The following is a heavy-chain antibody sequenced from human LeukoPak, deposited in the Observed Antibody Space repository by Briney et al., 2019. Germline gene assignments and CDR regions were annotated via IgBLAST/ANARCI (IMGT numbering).Heavy chain of an antibody. D-gene: IGHD3/OR15-3a*01. CDR3: ARHARGTGYFDY. J-gene: IGHJ4*02. CDR2: VYYSGIT. V-gene: IGHV4-59*08. Sequence: SETLSLTCTVSGGSISSDYWSWIRQPPGKRLEWIGYVYYSGITNYDPSLKSRVTISVGTSKNHFSLKLTSVTAADTAVYYCARHARGTGYFDYWGQGTLVTVSS. CDR1: GGSISSDY.